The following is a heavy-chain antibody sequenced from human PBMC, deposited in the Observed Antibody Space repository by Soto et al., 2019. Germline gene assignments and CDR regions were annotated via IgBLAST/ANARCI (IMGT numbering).Heavy chain of an antibody. CDR1: GFNFSTFG. Sequence: PGGSLGLSCAASGFNFSTFGMHWVRQAPGQEPEWVAVISYDGSNQNYADSVKGRFTIARDNSKNTLYLQMNSLRVEDTALYSCAKEGRQWLIYYYYGMDVWGQGTTVSVSS. J-gene: IGHJ6*02. CDR2: ISYDGSNQ. D-gene: IGHD6-19*01. V-gene: IGHV3-30*18. CDR3: AKEGRQWLIYYYYGMDV.